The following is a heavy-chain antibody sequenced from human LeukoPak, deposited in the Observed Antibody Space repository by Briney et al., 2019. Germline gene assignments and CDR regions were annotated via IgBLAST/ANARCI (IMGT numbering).Heavy chain of an antibody. V-gene: IGHV1-69*13. J-gene: IGHJ4*02. CDR1: GGTFSNYP. Sequence: SVKVSCKASGGTFSNYPISWVRQTPGQGLEWMGGIIPIFDTGNYAQKFQGRVTITADQSTSTAYMELRSLRSDDTAVYYCARGGNSGWRTPNDDYWGQGTLVTVSS. D-gene: IGHD6-19*01. CDR2: IIPIFDTG. CDR3: ARGGNSGWRTPNDDY.